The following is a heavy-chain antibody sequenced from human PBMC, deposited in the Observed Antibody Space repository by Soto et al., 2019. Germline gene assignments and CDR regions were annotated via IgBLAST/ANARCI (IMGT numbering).Heavy chain of an antibody. V-gene: IGHV1-46*01. CDR3: ARGGRIVDTGIGYYYYHAMDV. J-gene: IGHJ6*02. CDR1: GYTFTSYY. D-gene: IGHD5-18*01. CDR2: FNPTGDTA. Sequence: ASVKVSCKASGYTFTSYYIHWVRQDPGQGLEWMGIFNPTGDTASYAQKLQGRVTMTRDTSTGTAYMELGSLRSEDTAVYYCARGGRIVDTGIGYYYYHAMDVWGQGTTVTVSS.